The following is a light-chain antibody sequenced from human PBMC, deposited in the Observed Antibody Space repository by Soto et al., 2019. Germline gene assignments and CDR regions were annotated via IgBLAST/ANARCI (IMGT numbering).Light chain of an antibody. CDR1: QGIRNE. Sequence: AIQMTQSPSSLSASVGDRVTNTCRASQGIRNELGWYQQRPGKAPKLLIYAASTLESGVPSRFSASGSGTDFTLTISSLRPEDFATYYCLQDSSYPRTFGQGTKVEIK. V-gene: IGKV1-6*01. CDR2: AAS. J-gene: IGKJ1*01. CDR3: LQDSSYPRT.